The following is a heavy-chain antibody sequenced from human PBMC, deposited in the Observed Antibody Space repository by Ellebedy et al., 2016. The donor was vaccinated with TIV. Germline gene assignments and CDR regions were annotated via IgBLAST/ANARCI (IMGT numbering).Heavy chain of an antibody. J-gene: IGHJ6*02. V-gene: IGHV4-59*01. CDR1: GGSIGTFY. Sequence: SETLSLPXTVSGGSIGTFYWSWIRQPPGKGLEWIGSVFHSGSTHYNPSLKSRVTMSVNTSKNQFSLRLSSVTAADMAVYYCARDTMTVWGEGWYYGMDVWGQGTTVTVSS. CDR3: ARDTMTVWGEGWYYGMDV. D-gene: IGHD3-22*01. CDR2: VFHSGST.